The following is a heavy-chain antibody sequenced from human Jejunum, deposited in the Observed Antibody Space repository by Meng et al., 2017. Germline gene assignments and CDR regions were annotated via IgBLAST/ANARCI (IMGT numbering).Heavy chain of an antibody. J-gene: IGHJ5*02. CDR3: AKNGYCSGGRCSSGTSFDP. CDR1: GGSISNNNY. Sequence: VQRQGAGAGLVKPPGTLSLTCAVSGGSISNNNYWSWVRQPPGKGLEWIGEISDGGSTSYNPSLKNRVTISIDKSKSQFSLKLSSVTTADTAVYFCAKNGYCSGGRCSSGTSFDPWGQGTLVTVSS. D-gene: IGHD2-15*01. CDR2: ISDGGST. V-gene: IGHV4-4*01.